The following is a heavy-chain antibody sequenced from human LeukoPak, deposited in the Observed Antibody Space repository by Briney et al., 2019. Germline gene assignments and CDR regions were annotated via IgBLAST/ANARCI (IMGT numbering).Heavy chain of an antibody. V-gene: IGHV1-8*01. J-gene: IGHJ4*02. CDR2: MNPNSGNT. D-gene: IGHD3-3*01. CDR1: GYTFTSYD. CDR3: ARVSTYFGVVTDFDY. Sequence: ASVKVSCKASGYTFTSYDINWVRQATGQGREGMGWMNPNSGNTGYAQKFQGRVTMTRNTSISTAYMELSSLRSEDTAVYYCARVSTYFGVVTDFDYWGQGTLVTVSS.